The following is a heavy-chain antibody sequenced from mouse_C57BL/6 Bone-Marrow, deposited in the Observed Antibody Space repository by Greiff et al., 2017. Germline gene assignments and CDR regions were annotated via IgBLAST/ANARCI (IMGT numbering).Heavy chain of an antibody. CDR2: IYPGSGST. J-gene: IGHJ2*01. V-gene: IGHV1-55*01. CDR3: ARSPYCGYGGFD. CDR1: GYTFTSYW. Sequence: VQLQQSGAELVKPGASVKLSCKASGYTFTSYWITWVKQRPGQGLEWIGDIYPGSGSTNYNEKFKSKATLTVDTSSSTAYMQLSSLTSEDSAVYYFARSPYCGYGGFDWGQGTTLTVSS. D-gene: IGHD2-9*01.